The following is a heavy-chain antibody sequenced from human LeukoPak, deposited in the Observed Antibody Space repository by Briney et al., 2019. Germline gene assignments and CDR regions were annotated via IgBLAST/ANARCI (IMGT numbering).Heavy chain of an antibody. CDR3: ARDYLYAFDY. V-gene: IGHV3-48*01. Sequence: GGSLRLSCAASGFSFSSYSMNWVRQAPGKGLGWVSYISGSGNAIHYTDSVKGRFTISRDNAKNALYLQMNSLRAEDTAVYFCARDYLYAFDYWGQGTLVTVSS. CDR1: GFSFSSYS. J-gene: IGHJ4*02. CDR2: ISGSGNAI. D-gene: IGHD2-2*01.